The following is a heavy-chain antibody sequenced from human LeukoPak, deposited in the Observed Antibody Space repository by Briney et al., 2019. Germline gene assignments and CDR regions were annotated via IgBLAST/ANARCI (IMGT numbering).Heavy chain of an antibody. D-gene: IGHD6-13*01. Sequence: PSETLSLTCTVSGGSISSGSYYWSWIRQPAGKGLEWVGRIYTSGSTNYNPSLKSRVTISVDTSKNQFSLKLSSVTAAATAVYYCARSSSWFPLCDYWGQGTLVTVSS. CDR1: GGSISSGSYY. CDR2: IYTSGST. V-gene: IGHV4-61*02. CDR3: ARSSSWFPLCDY. J-gene: IGHJ4*02.